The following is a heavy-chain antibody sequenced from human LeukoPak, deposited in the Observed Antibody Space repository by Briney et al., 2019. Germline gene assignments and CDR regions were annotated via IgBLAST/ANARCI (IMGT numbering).Heavy chain of an antibody. D-gene: IGHD1-14*01. Sequence: RSGGSLRLSCAASGFTFSSYSMHWVRQAPGKGLVWVSGIDADGSATVYADSVKGRSTISRDNAKNTVFLQMNSLTAEDTAAYFCARLTGTSSPGVDYWGQGTLVTVSS. CDR3: ARLTGTSSPGVDY. CDR2: IDADGSAT. CDR1: GFTFSSYS. V-gene: IGHV3-74*01. J-gene: IGHJ4*02.